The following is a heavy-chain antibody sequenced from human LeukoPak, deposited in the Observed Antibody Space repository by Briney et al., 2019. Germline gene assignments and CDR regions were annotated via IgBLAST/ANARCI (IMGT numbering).Heavy chain of an antibody. CDR1: GGSTSSRSNY. D-gene: IGHD1-14*01. CDR3: ARDRTHHFYYYGMDV. Sequence: PSETLSLTCTVSGGSTSSRSNYWGWIRQPPGKGLEWIGSVYYSGSTYYNPSLKSRVTISIDTSKNQSSLNLRSVTAADTAVYYCARDRTHHFYYYGMDVWGQGTTVIVSS. CDR2: VYYSGST. J-gene: IGHJ6*02. V-gene: IGHV4-39*07.